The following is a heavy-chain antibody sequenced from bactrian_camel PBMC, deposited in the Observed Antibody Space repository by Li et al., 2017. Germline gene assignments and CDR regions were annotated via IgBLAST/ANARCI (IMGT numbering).Heavy chain of an antibody. D-gene: IGHD1*01. CDR2: IDTDGVT. Sequence: QLVESGGGSVQAGGSLRLSCVASGYAYSIYCMHWFRQAPGKEREVVAFIDTDGVTNYADSVKDRFSISRDNAKNSLYLQMSSLSPEDTAMYYCAADNLMCSVQYAGAFQYRGQGTQVTVS. CDR1: GYAYSIYC. CDR3: AADNLMCSVQYAGAFQY. J-gene: IGHJ4*01. V-gene: IGHV3S53*01.